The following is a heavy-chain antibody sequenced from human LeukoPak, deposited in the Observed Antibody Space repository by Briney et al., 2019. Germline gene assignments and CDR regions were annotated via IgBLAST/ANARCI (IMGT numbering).Heavy chain of an antibody. V-gene: IGHV4-39*01. CDR3: ARHEYSGSYYGLAWFDP. CDR2: IYYSGST. CDR1: GGSISSSGYY. J-gene: IGHJ5*02. Sequence: KPSETLSLTCTVSGGSISSSGYYWGWIRQPPGKGLEWIASIYYSGSTYYNPSLKSRVTISVDTSKNQLSLKLSSLTAADTAVYYCARHEYSGSYYGLAWFDPWGQGTLVTGSS. D-gene: IGHD1-26*01.